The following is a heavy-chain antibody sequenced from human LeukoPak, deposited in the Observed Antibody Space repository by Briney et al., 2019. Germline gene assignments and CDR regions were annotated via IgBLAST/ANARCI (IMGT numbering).Heavy chain of an antibody. J-gene: IGHJ1*01. CDR1: GFTFTTYC. CDR3: AREVYCSSTSCYTGYFQH. CDR2: IKQDGSEK. D-gene: IGHD2-2*02. Sequence: GGSLRLSCAASGFTFTTYCMSWVRQAPGKGLEWVASIKQDGSEKYYVDSVKGRFTISRDNAKNSLYLQMNSLRAEDTAVYYCAREVYCSSTSCYTGYFQHWGQGTLVTVSS. V-gene: IGHV3-7*01.